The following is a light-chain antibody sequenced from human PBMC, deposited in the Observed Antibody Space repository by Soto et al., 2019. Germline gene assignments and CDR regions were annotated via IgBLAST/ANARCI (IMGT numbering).Light chain of an antibody. V-gene: IGLV2-8*01. CDR1: KNDIVVYDF. Sequence: QSVLTXPPSASGSPGQSVTISCIGTKNDIVVYDFVSWYQHHPGKAPRLIIYEVVQRPSGVPDRFSGSKSGNTASLTVSGLQAADEADYFCKSYAGSNTHVFGSGTKVTVL. CDR2: EVV. J-gene: IGLJ1*01. CDR3: KSYAGSNTHV.